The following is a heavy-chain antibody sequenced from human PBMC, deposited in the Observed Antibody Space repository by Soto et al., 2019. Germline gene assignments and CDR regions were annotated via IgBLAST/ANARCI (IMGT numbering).Heavy chain of an antibody. D-gene: IGHD3-10*01. CDR1: GGSFSGCY. J-gene: IGHJ6*02. Sequence: SETLSLTCAVYGGSFSGCYWSWIRQPPGKGLEWIGEINHSGSTNYNPSLKSRVTISVDTSKNQFSLKLSSVTAADTAVYYCARVRITMVRGVIRNYYYYGMDVWGQGTTVTVSS. CDR2: INHSGST. CDR3: ARVRITMVRGVIRNYYYYGMDV. V-gene: IGHV4-34*01.